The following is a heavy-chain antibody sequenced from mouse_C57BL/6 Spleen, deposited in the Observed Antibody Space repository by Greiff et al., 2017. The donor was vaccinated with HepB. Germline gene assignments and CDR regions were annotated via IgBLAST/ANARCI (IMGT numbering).Heavy chain of an antibody. CDR2: IYPGDGVT. J-gene: IGHJ4*01. D-gene: IGHD4-1*01. Sequence: QVQLKQSGPELVKPGASVKISCKASGYAFSSSWMNWVKQRTGKGLEWIGRIYPGDGVTNYNGKFKGKATLTADKSSSTAYMQLSSLTSEDSAVYFWARANWDVGYAMDYRGQGTSVTVSS. CDR1: GYAFSSSW. V-gene: IGHV1-82*01. CDR3: ARANWDVGYAMDY.